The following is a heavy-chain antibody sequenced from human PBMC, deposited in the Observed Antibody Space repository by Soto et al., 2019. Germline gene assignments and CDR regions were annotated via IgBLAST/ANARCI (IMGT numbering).Heavy chain of an antibody. D-gene: IGHD1-26*01. Sequence: EVQLVESGGGLVQPGRSLRLSCAASGFTFDDFAMHWVRQAPGKGLEWVSGISWNSGSIGYADSVKGRFTISRDNAKNSLYLQMNSLRAEDTALYYCAKDRRIVRATSVDIDYWGQGTLVTVSS. V-gene: IGHV3-9*01. CDR1: GFTFDDFA. J-gene: IGHJ4*02. CDR3: AKDRRIVRATSVDIDY. CDR2: ISWNSGSI.